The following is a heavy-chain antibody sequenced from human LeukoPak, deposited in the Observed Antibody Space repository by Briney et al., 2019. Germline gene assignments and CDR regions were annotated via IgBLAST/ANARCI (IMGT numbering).Heavy chain of an antibody. D-gene: IGHD3-10*01. V-gene: IGHV4-38-2*02. J-gene: IGHJ6*03. Sequence: TSETLSLTCTVSGYSISSGYYWGWIRQPPGKGLEWIGSIYYSGSTYYNPSLKSRVTISVDTSKNQFSLKLSSVTAADTAVYYCARGGITMVRGVIISVTYYYMDVWGKGTTVTVSS. CDR1: GYSISSGYY. CDR3: ARGGITMVRGVIISVTYYYMDV. CDR2: IYYSGST.